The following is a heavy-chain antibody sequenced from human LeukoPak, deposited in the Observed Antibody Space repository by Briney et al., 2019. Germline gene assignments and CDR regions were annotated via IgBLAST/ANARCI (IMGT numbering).Heavy chain of an antibody. CDR2: IYPGDSDT. CDR3: ARSPIDTTGTTLLGQFDY. D-gene: IGHD1-1*01. J-gene: IGHJ4*02. CDR1: GYSFTSYW. Sequence: GESLKISCKGSGYSFTSYWIGWVHQMPGKGLEWMGIIYPGDSDTRYSPSFQGQVTISADKSISTAYLQWSSLKASDTAMYYCARSPIDTTGTTLLGQFDYWGQGTLVTVSS. V-gene: IGHV5-51*07.